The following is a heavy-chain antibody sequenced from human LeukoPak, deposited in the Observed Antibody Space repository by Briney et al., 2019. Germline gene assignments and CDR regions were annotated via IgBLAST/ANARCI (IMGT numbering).Heavy chain of an antibody. Sequence: SQTLSLTCAISGDSVSSNSAAWNWIRQSPSRGLEWLGRTYYRSKWYNDYAVSVKSRITINPDTSKNQFSLQLNSVTREDTAVYYWARDHESSGWYRLNYWGQGTLVTVSS. J-gene: IGHJ4*02. CDR3: ARDHESSGWYRLNY. CDR1: GDSVSSNSAA. D-gene: IGHD6-19*01. V-gene: IGHV6-1*01. CDR2: TYYRSKWYN.